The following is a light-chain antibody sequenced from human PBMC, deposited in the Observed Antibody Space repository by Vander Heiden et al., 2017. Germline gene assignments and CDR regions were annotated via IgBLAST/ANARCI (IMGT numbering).Light chain of an antibody. V-gene: IGLV2-8*01. CDR1: SSDVGAYNY. CDR3: SSHAGSSAV. CDR2: DVT. J-gene: IGLJ3*02. Sequence: QSALTQPPSASGSPGQSVTISCTGTSSDVGAYNYVSWYQQHPGKAPTLISYDVTKRPSGVPDRFSSSKSGNTAFLTVSGRQAEDEADYYCSSHAGSSAVFGGGTTVTVL.